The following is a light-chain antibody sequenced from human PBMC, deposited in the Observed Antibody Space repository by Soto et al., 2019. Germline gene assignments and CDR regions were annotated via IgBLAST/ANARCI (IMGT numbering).Light chain of an antibody. CDR1: QSVNSN. CDR3: QHYNTWPWT. V-gene: IGKV3-15*01. J-gene: IGKJ1*01. CDR2: GAS. Sequence: DTVATKSAATLSVSPWERATLSCWASQSVNSNLAWYQQKLGQAPRVLIYGASTRATGIPARFSGSGSETEFILTISSLQSEDSATYYCQHYNTWPWTVGQGTKVDIK.